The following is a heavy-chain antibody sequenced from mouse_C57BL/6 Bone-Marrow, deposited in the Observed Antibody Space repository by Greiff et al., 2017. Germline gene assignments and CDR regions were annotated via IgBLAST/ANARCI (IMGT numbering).Heavy chain of an antibody. CDR3: ARRGDGRDWYFDV. V-gene: IGHV5-6*01. J-gene: IGHJ1*03. CDR1: GFTFSSYG. CDR2: ISSGGSYT. Sequence: EVHLVESGGDLVKPGGSLKLSCAASGFTFSSYGLSWVRQTPDKRLAWVATISSGGSYTYYPDSVKGRFTISRDNAKNTLYLQMSSLKSEDTAMYYCARRGDGRDWYFDVWGTGTTVTVSS.